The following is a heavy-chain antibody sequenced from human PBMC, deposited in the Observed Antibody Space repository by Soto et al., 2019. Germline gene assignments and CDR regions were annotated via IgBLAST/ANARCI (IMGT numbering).Heavy chain of an antibody. CDR1: GFTISSYA. Sequence: GSLRLSCAASGFTISSYAMGWVSQGPGKGLEWVAVVSIGGSTHYADSVRGRFTISRDNSKNTLSLQMNSLTAEDTAVYFCAKRRGAGGHFDYWGQGALVTVSS. V-gene: IGHV3-23*01. D-gene: IGHD2-15*01. CDR3: AKRRGAGGHFDY. CDR2: VSIGGST. J-gene: IGHJ4*02.